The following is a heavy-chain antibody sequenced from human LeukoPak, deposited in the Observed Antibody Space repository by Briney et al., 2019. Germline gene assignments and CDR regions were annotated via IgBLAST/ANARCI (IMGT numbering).Heavy chain of an antibody. Sequence: ASVKVSCKASGYTFTSYGISWVRQAPGQGLEWMGWISAYNGNTNYAQKLQGRVTMTTDTSTSTAYMELRSLRSDDTAVYYCTRDGTYYYDSSGYYPPYFDYWGQGTLVTVSS. CDR3: TRDGTYYYDSSGYYPPYFDY. V-gene: IGHV1-18*01. D-gene: IGHD3-22*01. CDR2: ISAYNGNT. CDR1: GYTFTSYG. J-gene: IGHJ4*02.